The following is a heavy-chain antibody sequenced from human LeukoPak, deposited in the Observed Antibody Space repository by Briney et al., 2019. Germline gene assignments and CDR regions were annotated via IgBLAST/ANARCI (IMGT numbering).Heavy chain of an antibody. D-gene: IGHD3-22*01. CDR1: GGSISSHY. CDR3: ASSYYYDSSGYYPLDY. CDR2: IYTSGST. V-gene: IGHV4-4*07. J-gene: IGHJ4*02. Sequence: PSETLSLTCTVSGGSISSHYWSWIRQPAGKGLEWIGRIYTSGSTNYNPSLKSRVTMSVDTSKNQFSLKLSSVTAADTAVYYCASSYYYDSSGYYPLDYWGQGTLVTVSS.